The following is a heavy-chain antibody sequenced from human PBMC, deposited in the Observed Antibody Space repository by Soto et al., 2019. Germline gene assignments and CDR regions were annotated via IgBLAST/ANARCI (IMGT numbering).Heavy chain of an antibody. J-gene: IGHJ6*02. CDR1: GFTFDDYA. V-gene: IGHV3-9*01. CDR3: AKDMRGGSSSSRYYYGVDV. D-gene: IGHD6-13*01. Sequence: EVQLVESGGGLVQPGRSLRLSCAASGFTFDDYAMHWVRQAPGKGLEWVSGISWDSGTIVYVDSVKGRFTISRDNAKNSLYLQMNSLRAEDTALYYCAKDMRGGSSSSRYYYGVDVWGQGTTVTVFS. CDR2: ISWDSGTI.